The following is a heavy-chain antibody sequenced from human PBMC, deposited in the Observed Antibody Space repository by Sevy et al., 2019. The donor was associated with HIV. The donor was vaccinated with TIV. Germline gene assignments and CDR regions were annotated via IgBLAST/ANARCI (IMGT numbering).Heavy chain of an antibody. Sequence: GGALRLSCAASGFTFSSYGMHWVRQAPGKGLEGVAIIWYDGSNKYYTDSVKGRFTISRDNSKNTLYLQMNSLRAEDTAVYYCARDRDCSGGSCYRDWFDPWGQGTLVTVSS. D-gene: IGHD2-15*01. CDR3: ARDRDCSGGSCYRDWFDP. CDR2: IWYDGSNK. V-gene: IGHV3-33*01. CDR1: GFTFSSYG. J-gene: IGHJ5*02.